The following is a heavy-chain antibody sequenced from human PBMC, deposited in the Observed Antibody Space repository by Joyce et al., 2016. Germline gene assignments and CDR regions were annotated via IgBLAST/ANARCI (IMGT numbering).Heavy chain of an antibody. Sequence: QVQLVESGGGVAQPGRSLRLACAASGFTFNRYAMQWGRQTAGTGLEWVAVISTDGSKKFYADSVKDRFIISRDNSNKMVFVQMNSLRVEDTGVYYCARSPSNSWHTFDSWGQGTLVSVSS. J-gene: IGHJ4*02. CDR1: GFTFNRYA. V-gene: IGHV3-30-3*01. CDR3: ARSPSNSWHTFDS. D-gene: IGHD2-2*01. CDR2: ISTDGSKK.